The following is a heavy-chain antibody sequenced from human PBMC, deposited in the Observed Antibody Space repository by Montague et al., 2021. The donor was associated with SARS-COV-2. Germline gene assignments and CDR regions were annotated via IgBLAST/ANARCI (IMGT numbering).Heavy chain of an antibody. CDR3: ARIRDYDILTGSYSGFDY. V-gene: IGHV2-70*01. CDR2: SDWDDDK. Sequence: PALVKPTQTLTLTCTFSGFSLSTSGMCVSWIRRPPGKALEWLALSDWDDDKYYSTSLKTRLTISKDTSKNQVVLTMTNMDPVDTATYYCARIRDYDILTGSYSGFDYWGQGTLVTVSS. J-gene: IGHJ4*02. D-gene: IGHD3-9*01. CDR1: GFSLSTSGMC.